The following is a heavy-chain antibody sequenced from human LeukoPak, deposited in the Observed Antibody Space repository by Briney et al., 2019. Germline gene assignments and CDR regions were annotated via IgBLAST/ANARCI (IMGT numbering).Heavy chain of an antibody. CDR2: INPNSGGT. CDR3: VRDRGNPLYYYDTSGSSFDY. CDR1: GYTFTGYY. D-gene: IGHD3-22*01. J-gene: IGHJ4*02. V-gene: IGHV1-2*02. Sequence: ASVKVSCKASGYTFTGYYMHWVRQAPGQGLEWMGWINPNSGGTNYAQKFQGRVTMTRDTSISTAYMELSRLRSDDTAVYYCVRDRGNPLYYYDTSGSSFDYWGQGTLVTVSS.